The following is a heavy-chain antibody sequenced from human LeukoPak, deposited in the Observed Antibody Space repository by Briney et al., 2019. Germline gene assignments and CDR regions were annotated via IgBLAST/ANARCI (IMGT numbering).Heavy chain of an antibody. CDR3: ARDRRMITFGGVIAY. CDR2: INPNSGGT. J-gene: IGHJ4*02. Sequence: ASVKVSCKASGYTFTGYYMHWVRQAPGQGLEWMGWINPNSGGTNYVQKFQGRVTMTRDTSISTAYMELSRLRSDDTAVYYCARDRRMITFGGVIAYWGQGTLVTVSS. CDR1: GYTFTGYY. V-gene: IGHV1-2*02. D-gene: IGHD3-16*01.